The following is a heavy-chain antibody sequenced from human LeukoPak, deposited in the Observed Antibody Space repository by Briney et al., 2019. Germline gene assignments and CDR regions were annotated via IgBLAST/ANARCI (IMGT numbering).Heavy chain of an antibody. Sequence: GGSRRLSCAASGFTFSSYWMSWVRQAPGKGLEWVANIKQDGSEKYYVDSVKGRFTISRDNAKNSLYLQMNSLRAEDTAVYYCARDLPYDVLTGYSVWGQGTLVTVSS. CDR3: ARDLPYDVLTGYSV. V-gene: IGHV3-7*01. D-gene: IGHD3-9*01. CDR1: GFTFSSYW. CDR2: IKQDGSEK. J-gene: IGHJ4*02.